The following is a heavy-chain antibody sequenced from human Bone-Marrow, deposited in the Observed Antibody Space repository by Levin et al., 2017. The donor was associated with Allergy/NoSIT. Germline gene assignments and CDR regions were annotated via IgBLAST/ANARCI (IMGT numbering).Heavy chain of an antibody. J-gene: IGHJ4*02. V-gene: IGHV4-31*03. Sequence: SETLSLTCTVSGGSIRSVGNYWSWIRQHPGKGLEWIGYIYYSGTTYYNPSLKSRVTISIDTSKNQFSLRLSSVTAADTAVYYCARDDSGDSYALGFWGQGTLVTVSS. D-gene: IGHD2-21*02. CDR1: GGSIRSVGNY. CDR2: IYYSGTT. CDR3: ARDDSGDSYALGF.